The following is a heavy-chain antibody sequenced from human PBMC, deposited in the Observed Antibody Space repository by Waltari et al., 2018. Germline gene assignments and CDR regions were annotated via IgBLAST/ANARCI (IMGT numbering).Heavy chain of an antibody. J-gene: IGHJ4*02. Sequence: QLQLQESGPGLVKPSETMSLTCTGPGGSISSSSYYWGWIRQPPGKGLERIGGSYYSGSTNYNPSLKSRVTISVDTSKNQFSLKLSSVTAADTALYYCARHPRIRHPGDYWGQGTLVTVSS. CDR1: GGSISSSSYY. CDR3: ARHPRIRHPGDY. V-gene: IGHV4-39*01. CDR2: SYYSGST.